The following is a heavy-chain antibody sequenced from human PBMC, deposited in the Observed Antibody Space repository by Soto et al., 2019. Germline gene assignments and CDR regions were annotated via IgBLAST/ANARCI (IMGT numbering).Heavy chain of an antibody. CDR2: IYWDDDK. J-gene: IGHJ6*02. D-gene: IGHD6-13*01. Sequence: QITLKESGPTLVKPTQTLTLTCTFSGFSLSTSGVGVGWIRQPPGKALEWLALIYWDDDKRYSPSLNSRLTITKDTSRYQFVLTMSNMDPVDTATYYCAYILGAASYYYCMAVWGQGTTVTVSS. CDR1: GFSLSTSGVG. V-gene: IGHV2-5*02. CDR3: AYILGAASYYYCMAV.